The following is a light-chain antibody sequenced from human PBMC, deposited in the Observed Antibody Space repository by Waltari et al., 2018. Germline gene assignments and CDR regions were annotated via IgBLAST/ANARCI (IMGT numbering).Light chain of an antibody. V-gene: IGLV2-11*01. Sequence: QPALTQPASVSGSPGQSITISCTGTSSDVGGYNYVSWYQQHPGKAPKLMIYDVSKRPSGVPDRFSASKSGNTASLTISGLQAEDEAEYYCCSYAASYTFVVFGGGTKLTVL. CDR1: SSDVGGYNY. CDR3: CSYAASYTFVV. CDR2: DVS. J-gene: IGLJ2*01.